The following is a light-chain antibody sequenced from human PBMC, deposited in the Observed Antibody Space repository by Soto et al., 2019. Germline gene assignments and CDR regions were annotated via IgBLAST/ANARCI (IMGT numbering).Light chain of an antibody. V-gene: IGKV3-20*01. CDR2: GAS. J-gene: IGKJ1*01. CDR1: QSVSSSY. Sequence: EIVLTQSPGTLSLSPGERATLSCRASQSVSSSYLAWYQQKPGQAPRLLIYGASRRATGIPDRFSGSGSGTDFTLNISRLDPEDFAVHYCQQYGSSAWTFGQGTKVEIK. CDR3: QQYGSSAWT.